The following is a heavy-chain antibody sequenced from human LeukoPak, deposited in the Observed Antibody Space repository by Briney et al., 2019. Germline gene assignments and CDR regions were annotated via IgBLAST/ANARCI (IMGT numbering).Heavy chain of an antibody. J-gene: IGHJ4*02. CDR2: IIPILGIA. CDR1: GGTFSSYA. D-gene: IGHD2-8*01. Sequence: SVKVSCKASGGTFSSYAISWVRQAPGQGLEWMGRIIPILGIANYAQKFQGRVTITADKSTSTAYMELSSLRSEDTAVYYCARDGCTNGVCYIDYWGQGTLVTVSS. V-gene: IGHV1-69*04. CDR3: ARDGCTNGVCYIDY.